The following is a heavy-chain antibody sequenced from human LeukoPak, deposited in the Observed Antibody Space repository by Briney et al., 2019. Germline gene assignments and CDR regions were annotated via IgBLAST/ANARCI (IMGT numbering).Heavy chain of an antibody. J-gene: IGHJ6*03. CDR3: AKEGYDYIWGSYRYRYYYYMDV. CDR2: ISGSGGST. V-gene: IGHV3-23*01. D-gene: IGHD3-16*02. Sequence: GGSLRLSCAASGFTFSSYAMSWVRQAPGKGLEWVSAISGSGGSTYYADSVKGRFTISRDNSKNTLYLQMNSLRAEDTAVYYCAKEGYDYIWGSYRYRYYYYMDVWGKGTTVTVSS. CDR1: GFTFSSYA.